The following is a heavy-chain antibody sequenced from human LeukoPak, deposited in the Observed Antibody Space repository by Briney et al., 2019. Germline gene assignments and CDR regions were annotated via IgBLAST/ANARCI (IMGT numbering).Heavy chain of an antibody. CDR1: GFTFSSYS. V-gene: IGHV3-48*01. CDR2: ISSSSSTI. J-gene: IGHJ4*02. D-gene: IGHD3-16*02. CDR3: ARDDVTRAVWGSYRTRFDY. Sequence: PGGPLRLSCAASGFTFSSYSMNWVRQAPGKGLEWVSYISSSSSTIYYADSVKGRFTISRDNAKNSLYLQMNSLRAEDTAVYYCARDDVTRAVWGSYRTRFDYWGQGTLVTVSS.